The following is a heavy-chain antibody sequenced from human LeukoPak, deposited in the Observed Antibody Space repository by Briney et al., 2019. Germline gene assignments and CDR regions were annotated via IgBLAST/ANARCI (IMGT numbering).Heavy chain of an antibody. CDR3: ARGGRLRFLEGLFGRSHNYYFDY. CDR2: ISYDGSNK. J-gene: IGHJ4*02. V-gene: IGHV3-30-3*01. Sequence: HPGGSLRLSCAASGFTFSSYAMHWVRQAPGKGLEWVAVISYDGSNKYYADSVKGRFTISRDNSKNTLYLQMNSLRSEDTAVYYCARGGRLRFLEGLFGRSHNYYFDYWGQGTLVTVSS. D-gene: IGHD3-3*01. CDR1: GFTFSSYA.